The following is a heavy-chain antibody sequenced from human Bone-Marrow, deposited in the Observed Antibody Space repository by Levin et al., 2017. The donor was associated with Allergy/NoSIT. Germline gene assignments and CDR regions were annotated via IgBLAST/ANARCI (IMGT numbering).Heavy chain of an antibody. V-gene: IGHV3-53*01. CDR2: IYSGGGS. D-gene: IGHD2-2*01. Sequence: GESLKISCAASGFIVSDNYMSWVRQAPGKGLDWVSVIYSGGGSVFYADSVKGRFTISRDNSKNTLYLQMDSLRAEDTAMYYCTRYCSSASCYFDAFDIWGQGTMVTVSS. CDR3: TRYCSSASCYFDAFDI. CDR1: GFIVSDNY. J-gene: IGHJ3*02.